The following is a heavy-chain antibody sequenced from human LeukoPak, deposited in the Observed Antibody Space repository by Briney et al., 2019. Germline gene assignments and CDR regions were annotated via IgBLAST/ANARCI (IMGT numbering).Heavy chain of an antibody. CDR1: GGTFSSYG. D-gene: IGHD3-22*01. CDR3: ARDYYDSRESGETVYLDY. CDR2: IIPIFGTA. Sequence: SVKVSCKASGGTFSSYGISWVRQAPGQGLEWMGGIIPIFGTANYAQKFQGRVTITADESTSTAYMELSSLRSEDTAVYYCARDYYDSRESGETVYLDYWGQGTLVTVSS. V-gene: IGHV1-69*13. J-gene: IGHJ4*02.